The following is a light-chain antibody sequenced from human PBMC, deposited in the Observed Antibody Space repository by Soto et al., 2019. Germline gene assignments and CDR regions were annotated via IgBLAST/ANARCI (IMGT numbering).Light chain of an antibody. CDR3: QQYNNWPLLT. CDR2: GAS. Sequence: EIMMTQSPATLSVSPGERATLSCRASQSVSSNLAWYQQKPGQAPRLLIYGASTRATGIPARFSGSGSGTEFTLTISSLQSEDFAVYYCQQYNNWPLLTFGGGTKVEI. CDR1: QSVSSN. J-gene: IGKJ4*01. V-gene: IGKV3-15*01.